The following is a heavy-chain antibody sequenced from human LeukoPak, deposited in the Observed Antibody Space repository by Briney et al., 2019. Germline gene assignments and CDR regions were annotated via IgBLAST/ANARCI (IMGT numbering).Heavy chain of an antibody. CDR1: GGSISSYY. CDR3: ARSRYYDSSGYYWSPPNWFDP. J-gene: IGHJ5*02. CDR2: IYYSGST. V-gene: IGHV4-59*01. Sequence: SETLSLTCTVSGGSISSYYWSWIRQPPGKGLEWIGYIYYSGSTNYNPSLKGRVTISVDTSKNQFSLKLSSVTAADTAVYYCARSRYYDSSGYYWSPPNWFDPWGQGTLVTVSS. D-gene: IGHD3-22*01.